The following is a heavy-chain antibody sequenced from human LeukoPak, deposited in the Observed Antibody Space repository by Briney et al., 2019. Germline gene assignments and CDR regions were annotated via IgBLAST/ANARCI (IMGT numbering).Heavy chain of an antibody. Sequence: SETLSLTCSVSGGSISSSSYYWGWIRQPPGKGLEWIGSIYYSGSTYYNPSLKSRVTISVDTSKNQFSLKLSSVTAADTAVYYCASWYYYDSSGYYSDSGYWGQGTLVTVSS. CDR1: GGSISSSSYY. CDR2: IYYSGST. V-gene: IGHV4-39*01. D-gene: IGHD3-22*01. CDR3: ASWYYYDSSGYYSDSGY. J-gene: IGHJ4*02.